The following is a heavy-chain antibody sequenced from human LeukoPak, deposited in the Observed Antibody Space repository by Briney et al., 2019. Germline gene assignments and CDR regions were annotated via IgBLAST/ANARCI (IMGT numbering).Heavy chain of an antibody. Sequence: ASVKVSCKAFGYTFTSNYMHWVRQAPGQGPEWMGVISPSGGSTTYAQKFQGRVTLTRDMSTSTDYLELSSLRSEDTAVYYCATDVGGATTEDYWGQGTLVTVSS. CDR2: ISPSGGST. CDR1: GYTFTSNY. J-gene: IGHJ4*02. V-gene: IGHV1-46*01. D-gene: IGHD1-26*01. CDR3: ATDVGGATTEDY.